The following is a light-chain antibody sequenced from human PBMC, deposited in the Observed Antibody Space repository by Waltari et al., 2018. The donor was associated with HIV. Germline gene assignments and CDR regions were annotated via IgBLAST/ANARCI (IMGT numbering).Light chain of an antibody. CDR1: QTVSDNN. Sequence: EIVLTQSPGTLTLSPGERANIYCRASQTVSDNNFAWYQQKPGQVPRLLIYGASSRATGIPDRFSGSASGTEFTLTISRLDPEDVAVYYCQQYDASGRFTFGPGTRVHIK. CDR2: GAS. CDR3: QQYDASGRFT. V-gene: IGKV3-20*01. J-gene: IGKJ3*01.